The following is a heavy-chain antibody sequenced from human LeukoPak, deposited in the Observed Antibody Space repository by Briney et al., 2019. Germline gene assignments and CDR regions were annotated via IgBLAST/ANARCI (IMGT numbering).Heavy chain of an antibody. D-gene: IGHD6-19*01. CDR2: IGIAGDT. V-gene: IGHV3-13*01. Sequence: GGSLRLSCAASGFTFSSYDMHWVRQATEKGLEWVSAIGIAGDTYYPGSVKGRFTISRENAKNSLYLQMNSLRAGDTAVYYCVRGSGWYYFDYWGQGTLVTVSS. J-gene: IGHJ4*02. CDR1: GFTFSSYD. CDR3: VRGSGWYYFDY.